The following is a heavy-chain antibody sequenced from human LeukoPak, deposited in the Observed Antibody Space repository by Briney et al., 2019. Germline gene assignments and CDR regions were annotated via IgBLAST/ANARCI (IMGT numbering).Heavy chain of an antibody. CDR3: ARVASSSNDYYFYYMDV. CDR1: GGSISYYY. V-gene: IGHV4-4*07. CDR2: IFPSGST. Sequence: SETLSLTCTVSGGSISYYYWSWIRQPAGKGLEWIGRIFPSGSTNYNPSLRSRVTMSVDTSKNQFSLNLNSVTAADTAVYYCARVASSSNDYYFYYMDVWGKGTTVTVSS. J-gene: IGHJ6*03. D-gene: IGHD1-1*01.